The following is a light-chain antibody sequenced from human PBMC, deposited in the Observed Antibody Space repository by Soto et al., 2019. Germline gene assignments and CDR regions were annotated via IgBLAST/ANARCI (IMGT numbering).Light chain of an antibody. CDR2: EGS. V-gene: IGLV2-23*01. CDR3: CSYAGSSTFSG. Sequence: QSALTQPASVSGSPGQSITISCTGTSSDVGSYKLVSWYQQHPGKDPKLMIYEGSKRPSGVSNRFSGSKSGNTASLSISGLQAEDEADYYCCSYAGSSTFSGFGTGTKVTGL. CDR1: SSDVGSYKL. J-gene: IGLJ1*01.